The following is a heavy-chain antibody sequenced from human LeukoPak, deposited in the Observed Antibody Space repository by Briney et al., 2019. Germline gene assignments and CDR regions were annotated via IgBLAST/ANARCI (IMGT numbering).Heavy chain of an antibody. V-gene: IGHV3-30*04. Sequence: PGGSLRLSCAASGFTFSNYAMHWVRQAPGKGLEWVAVISSDGNKKYYADSVKGRFTISRDNSKNTLYLQMNSLRAEDTAVYYCASDNDSSSWSDGFDPWGQGTLVTVSS. CDR1: GFTFSNYA. CDR2: ISSDGNKK. D-gene: IGHD6-13*01. J-gene: IGHJ5*02. CDR3: ASDNDSSSWSDGFDP.